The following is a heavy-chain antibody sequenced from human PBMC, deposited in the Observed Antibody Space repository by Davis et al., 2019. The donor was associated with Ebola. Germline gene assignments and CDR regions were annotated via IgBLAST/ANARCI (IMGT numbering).Heavy chain of an antibody. D-gene: IGHD3-9*01. V-gene: IGHV1-18*01. CDR3: AGAETDILTGYYKI. J-gene: IGHJ3*02. CDR1: GYTFNGYG. CDR2: ISAYSGRT. Sequence: ASVKVSCKASGYTFNGYGITWVRQAPGQGLEWVGWISAYSGRTNYAQRLQGRVTMTTDTPTSTAYMELRSLRSDDTAVYYCAGAETDILTGYYKIWGQGTMVTVSS.